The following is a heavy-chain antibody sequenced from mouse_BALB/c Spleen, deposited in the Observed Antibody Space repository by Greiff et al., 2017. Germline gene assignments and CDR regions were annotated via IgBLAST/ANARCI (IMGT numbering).Heavy chain of an antibody. Sequence: EVQRVESGGGLVKPGGSLKLSCAASGFTFSSYAMSWVRQSPEKRLEWVAEISSGGSYTYYPDTVTGRFTISRDNAKNTLYLEMSSLRSEDTAMYYCARDGTTVVEGFAYWGQGTLVTVSA. V-gene: IGHV5-9-4*01. D-gene: IGHD1-1*01. CDR2: ISSGGSYT. CDR1: GFTFSSYA. CDR3: ARDGTTVVEGFAY. J-gene: IGHJ3*01.